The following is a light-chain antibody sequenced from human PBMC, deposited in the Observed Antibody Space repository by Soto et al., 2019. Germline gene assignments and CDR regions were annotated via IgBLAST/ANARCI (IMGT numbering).Light chain of an antibody. J-gene: IGKJ4*01. V-gene: IGKV1-39*01. CDR2: AAS. CDR1: QSISSY. CDR3: QQSYSAPFT. Sequence: DMQMTQSPLSLSASVGDRITISCRAGQSISSYLNWYQQKPGKAPNLLIYAASTLQSVVPSRFSGSGSGTDFTLTISSLQPEDFATYYCQQSYSAPFTFGGGTKVEIK.